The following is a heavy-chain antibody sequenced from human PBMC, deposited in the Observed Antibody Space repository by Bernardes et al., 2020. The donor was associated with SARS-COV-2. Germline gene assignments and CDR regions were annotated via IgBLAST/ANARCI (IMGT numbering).Heavy chain of an antibody. CDR3: ASLLVRPYYYYAMDV. J-gene: IGHJ6*02. D-gene: IGHD6-6*01. CDR2: SYHSGST. V-gene: IGHV4-4*02. CDR1: GGSITNPNW. Sequence: SEPLSLTCTVSGGSITNPNWWSCVRQPPGKGLEWIGESYHSGSTNYNPSLKSRVTISVDKSKNQFSLKLNSVTAADTAVYFCASLLVRPYYYYAMDVWGQGTTVTVSS.